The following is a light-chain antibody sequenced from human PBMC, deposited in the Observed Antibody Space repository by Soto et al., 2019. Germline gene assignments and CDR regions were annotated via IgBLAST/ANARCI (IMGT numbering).Light chain of an antibody. Sequence: IRITHSPSSLSASIRDRITLTCRASQSIGTNLNWYQQRPGKAPKLLIYAVSSLQSGVSSRFSGSGSGTDFTLSINSLQREDFATYYCQQTYSAPTLFGQGT. CDR3: QQTYSAPTL. CDR1: QSIGTN. V-gene: IGKV1-39*01. CDR2: AVS. J-gene: IGKJ1*01.